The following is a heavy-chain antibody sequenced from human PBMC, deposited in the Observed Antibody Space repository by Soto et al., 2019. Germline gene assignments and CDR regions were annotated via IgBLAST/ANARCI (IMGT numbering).Heavy chain of an antibody. J-gene: IGHJ4*02. CDR2: IHYSGNT. CDR1: TGSISNYY. V-gene: IGHV4-59*01. Sequence: KPSETLSLTCTVSTGSISNYYWSWIRQPPGKGLEWIGYIHYSGNTNYNPSLRTRVTISLDASESQFSLRLRSVTAADTAVYYCAREGYRYGGLDYWGQGTLVTVSS. CDR3: AREGYRYGGLDY. D-gene: IGHD5-18*01.